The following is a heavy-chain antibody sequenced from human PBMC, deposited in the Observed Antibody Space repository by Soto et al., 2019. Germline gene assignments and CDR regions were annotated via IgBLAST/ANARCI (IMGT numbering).Heavy chain of an antibody. J-gene: IGHJ6*02. CDR3: ARSLNSGTSGYGMDV. D-gene: IGHD3-10*01. V-gene: IGHV4-59*01. CDR2: LYYSGST. Sequence: SETLSLTCTVSGGSISSYYWSWIRQPPGKGLEWIVYLYYSGSTNYNPSLKSRVTISVDTSKNQFSLKLSSVTAADTAVYYCARSLNSGTSGYGMDVWGQGTTVTVSS. CDR1: GGSISSYY.